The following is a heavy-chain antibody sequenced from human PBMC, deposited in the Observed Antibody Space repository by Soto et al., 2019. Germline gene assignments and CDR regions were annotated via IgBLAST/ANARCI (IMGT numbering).Heavy chain of an antibody. CDR3: ASAVVATYYYYGMDV. D-gene: IGHD2-15*01. CDR1: GYSCTSYW. CDR2: IYPGDSDT. V-gene: IGHV5-51*01. Sequence: PGESIKISCKGSGYSCTSYWIGWVRQMPGKGLEWMGIIYPGDSDTRYSPSFQGQVTISADKSVSTAYLQWSSLKASDTATYYCASAVVATYYYYGMDVWGQGTTVTVSS. J-gene: IGHJ6*02.